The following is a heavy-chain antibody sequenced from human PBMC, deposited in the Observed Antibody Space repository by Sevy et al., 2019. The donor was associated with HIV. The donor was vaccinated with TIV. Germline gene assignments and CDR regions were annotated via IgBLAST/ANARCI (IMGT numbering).Heavy chain of an antibody. CDR1: GFTFSSYG. J-gene: IGHJ6*02. D-gene: IGHD3-3*01. CDR3: ASAPARITIFGVVIIAPGGMDV. V-gene: IGHV3-33*01. Sequence: GGSLRLSCAASGFTFSSYGMHWVRQAPGKGLEWVALISYDGSNKYYEDSVKGRFTISRDNSKNTLYLQMNNLRVEDTAGYYCASAPARITIFGVVIIAPGGMDVWGQGTTVTVSS. CDR2: ISYDGSNK.